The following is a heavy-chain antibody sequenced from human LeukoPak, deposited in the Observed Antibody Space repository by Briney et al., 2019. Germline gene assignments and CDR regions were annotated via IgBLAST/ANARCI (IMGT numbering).Heavy chain of an antibody. CDR1: GGSFSGYY. V-gene: IGHV4-34*01. CDR2: INHSGST. CDR3: ARGGAYSNYVAYYYYYMDV. Sequence: SETLSLTCAVYGGSFSGYYWSWIRQPPGKGLEWIGEINHSGSTNYNPSLKSRVTISVDTSKNQFSLKLSSVTAADTAVYYCARGGAYSNYVAYYYYYMDVWGKGTTVTVSS. J-gene: IGHJ6*03. D-gene: IGHD4-11*01.